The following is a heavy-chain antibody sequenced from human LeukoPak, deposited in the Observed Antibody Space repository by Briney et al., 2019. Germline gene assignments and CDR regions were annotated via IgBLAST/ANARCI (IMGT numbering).Heavy chain of an antibody. Sequence: SVKVSCKASGGTFSSYAISWVRQAPGQGLEWMGGIIPIFGTANYAQKFQGRVTITADKSTSTAYMELSSLRSEDTAVYYCARDHPPGYSSGWFDYWGQGTLVTVSS. CDR1: GGTFSSYA. CDR2: IIPIFGTA. J-gene: IGHJ4*02. CDR3: ARDHPPGYSSGWFDY. V-gene: IGHV1-69*06. D-gene: IGHD6-19*01.